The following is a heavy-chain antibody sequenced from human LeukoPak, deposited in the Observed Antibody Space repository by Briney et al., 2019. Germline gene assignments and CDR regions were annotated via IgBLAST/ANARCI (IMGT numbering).Heavy chain of an antibody. J-gene: IGHJ6*03. CDR3: ARFYYYGSGTDYYYYYMDV. Sequence: SSETLSLTCTVSGGSISSSSYYWGWIRQPPGKGLEWIGSIYYSGSTYYNPSLKSRVTISVDTSKNQFSLKLSSVTAADTAVYYCARFYYYGSGTDYYYYYMDVWGKGTTVTVSS. V-gene: IGHV4-39*07. D-gene: IGHD3-10*01. CDR1: GGSISSSSYY. CDR2: IYYSGST.